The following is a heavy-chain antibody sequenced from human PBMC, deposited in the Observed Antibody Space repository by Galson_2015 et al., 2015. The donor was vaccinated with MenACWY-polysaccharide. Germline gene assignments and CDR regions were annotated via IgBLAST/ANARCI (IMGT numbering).Heavy chain of an antibody. V-gene: IGHV3-30*02. D-gene: IGHD3-22*01. CDR3: AKDHFMDYDSSGYYQFIGL. J-gene: IGHJ4*02. CDR2: IRYDGSNK. Sequence: SLRLSCAASGFTFSSYGMHWVRQAPGKGLEWVAFIRYDGSNKYYADSVKGRFTISRDNSKNTLYLQMNSLRAEDTAVYYCAKDHFMDYDSSGYYQFIGLWGQGTLVTVSS. CDR1: GFTFSSYG.